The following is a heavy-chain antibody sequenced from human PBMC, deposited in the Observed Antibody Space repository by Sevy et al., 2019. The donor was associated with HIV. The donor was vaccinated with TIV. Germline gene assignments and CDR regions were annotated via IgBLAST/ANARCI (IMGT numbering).Heavy chain of an antibody. J-gene: IGHJ4*02. Sequence: GGSLRLSCAASGFTFSKYSMSWVRQPPGKGLEWVSTLSFGCGEIKHADSVKGRFTISRDNSKNSLYLQMNNLRAEDTAVYYCAREGSPKPHGYWGQGTLVTVSS. CDR1: GFTFSKYS. V-gene: IGHV3-23*01. CDR2: LSFGCGEI. CDR3: AREGSPKPHGY.